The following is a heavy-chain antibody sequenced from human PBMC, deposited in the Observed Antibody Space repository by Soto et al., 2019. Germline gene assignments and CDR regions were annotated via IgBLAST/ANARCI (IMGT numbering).Heavy chain of an antibody. Sequence: QVQLVHSGAEVKKPGASVKVSCTASGYTFTSYGISWVRQAPGQGLEWMGWISAYNGNTNYAQKLQGRVTMTTDTSTSTAYMELRSLRSDDTAVYYCARVACSGSCYSRAWFDPWGQGTLVTVAA. CDR2: ISAYNGNT. V-gene: IGHV1-18*01. CDR1: GYTFTSYG. J-gene: IGHJ5*02. D-gene: IGHD2-15*01. CDR3: ARVACSGSCYSRAWFDP.